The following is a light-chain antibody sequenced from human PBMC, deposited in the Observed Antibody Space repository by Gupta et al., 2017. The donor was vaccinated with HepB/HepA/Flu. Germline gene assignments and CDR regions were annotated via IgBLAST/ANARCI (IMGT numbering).Light chain of an antibody. CDR2: KAS. Sequence: DIRLTQSPSTLSASVGDRVTITCRASQSISSWLAWYQQKPGKAPNLLIYKASTLKSGVPSRFSGSGSGTEFTLTISSLQPDDFATYYCQQYRLYSWTFGQGTKVEIK. V-gene: IGKV1-5*03. CDR3: QQYRLYSWT. J-gene: IGKJ1*01. CDR1: QSISSW.